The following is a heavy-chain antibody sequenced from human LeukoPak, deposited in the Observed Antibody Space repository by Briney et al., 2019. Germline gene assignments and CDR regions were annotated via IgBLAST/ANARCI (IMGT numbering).Heavy chain of an antibody. Sequence: PSETLSLTCAVSGESFSGYFWTWIRQPPGKGLEWIGESNHFGSTDYNPSLKSRVTISVDTSKKQFSLNVRSVTDADTAVYFCARGRLQLWSFPPPYNHYAIDVWGQGTTVTVSS. CDR3: ARGRLQLWSFPPPYNHYAIDV. V-gene: IGHV4-34*01. J-gene: IGHJ6*02. CDR1: GESFSGYF. D-gene: IGHD5-18*01. CDR2: SNHFGST.